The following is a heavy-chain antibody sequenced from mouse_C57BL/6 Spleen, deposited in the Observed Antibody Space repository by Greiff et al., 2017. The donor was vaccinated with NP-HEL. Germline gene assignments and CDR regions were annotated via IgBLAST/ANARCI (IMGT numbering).Heavy chain of an antibody. CDR2: INTATGNT. V-gene: IGHV14-3*01. CDR3: AGLGTTVVAAGYFDG. D-gene: IGHD1-1*01. J-gene: IGHJ1*03. Sequence: EVQLLESVAELVRPGASVKLSCTASGFNIKNTYIHWVNQRPEQGLEWIGRINTATGNTKYAPKFPGKATITAATSSNTAYLQLSRLTSEDTAIYCCAGLGTTVVAAGYFDGWGTGTAGTVSS. CDR1: GFNIKNTY.